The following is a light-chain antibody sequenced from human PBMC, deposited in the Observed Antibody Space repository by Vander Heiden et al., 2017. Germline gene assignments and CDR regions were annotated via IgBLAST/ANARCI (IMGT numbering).Light chain of an antibody. Sequence: ALLTTAPPSLFSASTGDRGTITCRASQGISSYLAGYQQKPGKDPKHLIYAAATRQGGVPSRFSGSGSGTDFSLTISCMQSEDVATSYCQQYYSYPPCTFGQGTKLEIK. CDR1: QGISSY. V-gene: IGKV1-8*01. J-gene: IGKJ2*02. CDR3: QQYYSYPPCT. CDR2: AAA.